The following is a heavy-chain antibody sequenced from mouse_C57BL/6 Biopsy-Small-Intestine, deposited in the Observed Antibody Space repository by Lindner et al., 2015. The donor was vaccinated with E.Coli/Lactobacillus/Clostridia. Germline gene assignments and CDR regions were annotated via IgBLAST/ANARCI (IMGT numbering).Heavy chain of an antibody. V-gene: IGHV1-54*01. J-gene: IGHJ3*02. CDR3: ARRDGG. CDR2: INPGSGGT. CDR1: GYAFTNYL. D-gene: IGHD1-2*01. Sequence: VQLQESGAELVRPGTSVKVSCKASGYAFTNYLIEWVKQRPGQGLEWIGVINPGSGGTNYNEKFKDKATLTADKSSSTAYMQLSSLTSEDSAVYFCARRDGGWGQGTLVTVSA.